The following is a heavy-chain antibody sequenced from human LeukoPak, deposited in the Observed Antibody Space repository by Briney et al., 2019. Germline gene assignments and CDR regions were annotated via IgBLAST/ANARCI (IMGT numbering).Heavy chain of an antibody. J-gene: IGHJ4*02. D-gene: IGHD2-21*02. CDR2: IYYSGST. CDR1: GGSISSSSYY. Sequence: KPSETLSLTCTVSGGSISSSSYYWGWIRQPPGKGLEWIGSIYYSGSTYYNPSLKSRVTISVDTSKNQFSLKLSSVTAADTAVYYCAVIPPIGVVTAIRGYFDYWGQGTLVTVSS. V-gene: IGHV4-39*07. CDR3: AVIPPIGVVTAIRGYFDY.